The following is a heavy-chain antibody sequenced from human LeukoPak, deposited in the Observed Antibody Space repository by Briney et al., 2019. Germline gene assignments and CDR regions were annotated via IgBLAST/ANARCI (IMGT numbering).Heavy chain of an antibody. D-gene: IGHD1-26*01. J-gene: IGHJ4*02. CDR3: AKDQGGSYLESFDY. CDR1: GFTFRSNA. CDR2: ISGSGGST. Sequence: PGGSLRLSCAASGFTFRSNAMSWVRQAPGKGLEWVSFISGSGGSTYYTDSVKGRFTISRDNSKNTLYLQMNSLRAEDTAVYYCAKDQGGSYLESFDYWGQGTLVTVSP. V-gene: IGHV3-23*01.